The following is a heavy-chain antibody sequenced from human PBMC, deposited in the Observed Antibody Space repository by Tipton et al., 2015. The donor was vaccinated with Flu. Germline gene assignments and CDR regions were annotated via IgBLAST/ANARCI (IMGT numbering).Heavy chain of an antibody. CDR1: GGSFGGYY. CDR2: INHSGST. D-gene: IGHD5-12*01. V-gene: IGHV4-34*01. J-gene: IGHJ4*02. Sequence: TLSLTCAVYGGSFGGYYWSWIRQPPGKGLEWIGEINHSGSTNYNPSLKSRVTISVDTSKNQFSLKVRSLTAADTALYYCARGSGYTNAYLDYWGQGTLVTVSS. CDR3: ARGSGYTNAYLDY.